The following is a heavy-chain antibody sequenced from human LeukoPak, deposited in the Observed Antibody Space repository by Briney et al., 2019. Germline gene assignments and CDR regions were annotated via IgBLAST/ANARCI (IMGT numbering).Heavy chain of an antibody. V-gene: IGHV3-7*01. J-gene: IGHJ4*02. CDR3: ARDNMGFDY. CDR2: IRQDGSEK. Sequence: GGSLRLSCAASGFTFGTYWMSWVRQAPGKGLEWVANIRQDGSEKYYADSVRGRFTISRDNAQNSLYLQMNSLRTEDTAVYYCARDNMGFDYWGQGTLVTVYS. CDR1: GFTFGTYW. D-gene: IGHD2/OR15-2a*01.